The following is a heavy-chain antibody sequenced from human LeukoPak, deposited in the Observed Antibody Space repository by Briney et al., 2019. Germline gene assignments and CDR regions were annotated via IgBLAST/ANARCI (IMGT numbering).Heavy chain of an antibody. Sequence: SETLSLTCTVSGGSISTYYWSWIRQPPGKGLEWLGYIFYTGGTNYNPPLKSRVTMSIGTSKNQFSLKLSSVTAADTAVYYCTRTYSSSSIDYWGQGALVTVSS. V-gene: IGHV4-59*01. D-gene: IGHD6-6*01. J-gene: IGHJ4*02. CDR1: GGSISTYY. CDR3: TRTYSSSSIDY. CDR2: IFYTGGT.